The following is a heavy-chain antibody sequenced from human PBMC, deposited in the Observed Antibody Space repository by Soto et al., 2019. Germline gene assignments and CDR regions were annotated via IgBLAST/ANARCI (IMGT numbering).Heavy chain of an antibody. D-gene: IGHD1-1*01. CDR1: GYNFANYW. J-gene: IGHJ6*03. CDR2: IYPGGSDT. CDR3: ARRGRGTASFGYYYYMDV. V-gene: IGHV5-51*01. Sequence: PGESLKISCKASGYNFANYWIGWVRQMPGKGLEWVGIIYPGGSDTRYSPSFQGQVTISADKSISTAYLQWSSLKASDTAMYYCARRGRGTASFGYYYYMDVWGKGTTVTVSS.